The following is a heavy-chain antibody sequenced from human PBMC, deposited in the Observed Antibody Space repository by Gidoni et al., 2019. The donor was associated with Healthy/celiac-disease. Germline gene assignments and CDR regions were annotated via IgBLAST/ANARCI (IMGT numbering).Heavy chain of an antibody. Sequence: EVQLVESGGGLVKPGGSLRLSCAASGFPFSSYSMNWVRQAPGKGLEWVSSISSSSSYIYYADSVKGRFTISRDNAKNSLYLQMNSLRAEDTAVYYCARDHGSGPIGDFDYWGQGTLVTVSS. CDR3: ARDHGSGPIGDFDY. D-gene: IGHD6-19*01. CDR1: GFPFSSYS. CDR2: ISSSSSYI. J-gene: IGHJ4*02. V-gene: IGHV3-21*01.